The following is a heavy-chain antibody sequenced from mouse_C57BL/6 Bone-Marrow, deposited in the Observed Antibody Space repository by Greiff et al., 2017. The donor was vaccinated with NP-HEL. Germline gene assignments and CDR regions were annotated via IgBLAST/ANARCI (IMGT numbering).Heavy chain of an antibody. V-gene: IGHV1-80*01. CDR1: GYAFSSYW. CDR3: AKLLRSSYAMDY. CDR2: IYPGDGDT. Sequence: QVQLKESGAELVKPGASVKISCKASGYAFSSYWMNWVKQRPGKGLEWIGQIYPGDGDTNYNGKFKGKATLTADKSSSTAYMQLSSLTSEDSAVYFCAKLLRSSYAMDYWGQGTSVTVSS. D-gene: IGHD1-1*01. J-gene: IGHJ4*01.